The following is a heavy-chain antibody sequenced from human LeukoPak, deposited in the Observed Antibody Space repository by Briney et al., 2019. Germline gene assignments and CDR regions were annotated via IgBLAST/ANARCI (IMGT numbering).Heavy chain of an antibody. Sequence: PGGSLSLSCAASGFTFSNYWMSWGRRAPGKGLEWVANIKEDGSEKYYVDSVKGRFTISRDNARNSLYLQMNSLRAEDTAVYYCASGRQLGYWGQGTLVTVSS. D-gene: IGHD6-13*01. CDR1: GFTFSNYW. CDR3: ASGRQLGY. V-gene: IGHV3-7*01. J-gene: IGHJ4*02. CDR2: IKEDGSEK.